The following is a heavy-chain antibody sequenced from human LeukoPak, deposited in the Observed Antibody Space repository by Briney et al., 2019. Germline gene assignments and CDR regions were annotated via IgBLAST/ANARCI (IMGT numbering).Heavy chain of an antibody. J-gene: IGHJ3*02. CDR2: IGTAGDT. Sequence: PGGSLRLSCVASGFTFSSYDMHWVRQATGKGLEWVSAIGTAGDTYYPGSVKGRFTISRENAKNSLYLQMNSLRAGDTAVYYCARGGTVTSSSWSGGAFDIWGQGTMVTVSS. D-gene: IGHD6-13*01. CDR1: GFTFSSYD. V-gene: IGHV3-13*01. CDR3: ARGGTVTSSSWSGGAFDI.